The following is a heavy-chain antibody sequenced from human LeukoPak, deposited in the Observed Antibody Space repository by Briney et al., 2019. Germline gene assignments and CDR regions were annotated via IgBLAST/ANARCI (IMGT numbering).Heavy chain of an antibody. J-gene: IGHJ4*02. V-gene: IGHV3-23*01. D-gene: IGHD3-22*01. CDR2: ISGSGGST. Sequence: PGGSLRLSCAASGFTFSSYAMSWVRQAPGKGLEWVSAISGSGGSTYYADSVKGRFTISRDNFKNTLYLQMNSLRAEDTGLYYCARHTSGNLQPFDYWGQGTLVTVSS. CDR1: GFTFSSYA. CDR3: ARHTSGNLQPFDY.